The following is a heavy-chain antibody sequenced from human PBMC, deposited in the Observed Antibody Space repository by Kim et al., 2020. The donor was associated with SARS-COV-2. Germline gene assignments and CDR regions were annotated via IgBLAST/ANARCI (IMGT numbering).Heavy chain of an antibody. Sequence: STHHNPSHKTRVPSSVDTSKDQFSLKLSSVTAADTAVYYCARQRYSYGMDVWGQGTTVTVSS. J-gene: IGHJ6*02. CDR3: ARQRYSYGMDV. V-gene: IGHV4-39*01. CDR2: ST.